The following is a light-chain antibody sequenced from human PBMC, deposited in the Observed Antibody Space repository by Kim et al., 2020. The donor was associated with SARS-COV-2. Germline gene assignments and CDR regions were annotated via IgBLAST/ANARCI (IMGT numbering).Light chain of an antibody. Sequence: GRVVTILCSGSASNHGSKTINCYQQIPGPAPTLLIHRNNGRPSGVPDRFSGSKSGTSASLAISGLQSEDEADYYCAAWSDSLIGYVFGTGNKVNVL. V-gene: IGLV1-44*01. CDR1: ASNHGSKT. CDR2: RNN. J-gene: IGLJ1*01. CDR3: AAWSDSLIGYV.